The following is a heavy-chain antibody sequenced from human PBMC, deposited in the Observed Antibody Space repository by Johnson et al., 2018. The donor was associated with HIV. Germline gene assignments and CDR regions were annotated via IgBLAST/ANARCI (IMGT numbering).Heavy chain of an antibody. J-gene: IGHJ3*02. D-gene: IGHD6-19*01. CDR1: GFTVSSNY. Sequence: VQLVESGGGLIQPGGSLRLSCAASGFTVSSNYMSWVRKAPGKGLEWVSIIYSDGSTYFADSVKGRFTISRDNSKNTLYLHMNSLRAEDTAVYYCARDQSNGWNRGAFDIWGQGTVVTVSS. V-gene: IGHV3-53*01. CDR2: IYSDGST. CDR3: ARDQSNGWNRGAFDI.